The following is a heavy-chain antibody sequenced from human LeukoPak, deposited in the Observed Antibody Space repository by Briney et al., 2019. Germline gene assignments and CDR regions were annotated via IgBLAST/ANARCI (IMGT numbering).Heavy chain of an antibody. V-gene: IGHV1-8*01. CDR2: MNPNSGNT. Sequence: ASVKVSCKASGYTFTSYDINWVRQATGQGLEWMGWMNPNSGNTGYAQKFQGRVTMTRNTSISTAYMELSSLRSEDTAVYYCARVPVPIVAVTAIHPSFDYWGQGTLVTVSS. D-gene: IGHD2-21*02. J-gene: IGHJ4*02. CDR3: ARVPVPIVAVTAIHPSFDY. CDR1: GYTFTSYD.